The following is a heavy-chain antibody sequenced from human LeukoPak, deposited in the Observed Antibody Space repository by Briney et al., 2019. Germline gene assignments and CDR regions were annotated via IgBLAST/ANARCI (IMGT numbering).Heavy chain of an antibody. V-gene: IGHV4-59*08. CDR1: GGSISNYY. D-gene: IGHD4-23*01. Sequence: SETLSLTCTVSGGSISNYYWSWTRQPPGKGLEWIGYIYHSGSTNYNPSLKSRVTISVDTSKNQFSLKLSSVTAADTAVYYCARHGRWVGPAGYWGQGTLVTVSS. J-gene: IGHJ4*02. CDR2: IYHSGST. CDR3: ARHGRWVGPAGY.